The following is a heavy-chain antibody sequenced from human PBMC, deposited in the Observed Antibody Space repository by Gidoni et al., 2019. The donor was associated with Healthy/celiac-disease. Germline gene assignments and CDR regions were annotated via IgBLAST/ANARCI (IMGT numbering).Heavy chain of an antibody. CDR3: TRLGTGDYIWGSFLGSDY. J-gene: IGHJ4*02. D-gene: IGHD3-16*01. CDR1: GFPFSGSA. Sequence: EVQLVESGGGLVQPGGSLNLSCAASGFPFSGSALPWVRQASGKGLEWVGRIRSKANSYATAYAASVKGRFTISRDDSKNTAYLQMNSLKTEDTAVYYCTRLGTGDYIWGSFLGSDYWGQGTLVTVSS. CDR2: IRSKANSYAT. V-gene: IGHV3-73*01.